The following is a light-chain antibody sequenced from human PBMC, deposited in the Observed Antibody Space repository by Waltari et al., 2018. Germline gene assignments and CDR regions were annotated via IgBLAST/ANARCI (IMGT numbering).Light chain of an antibody. CDR1: QSVSSY. Sequence: EIVLTQYPATLSLSTGERATLSCRASQSVSSYLAWYQQKPGQAPRLLIYDASNRATGIPAMFCGSGSGTDFTLTISSLEPEDFAVYYCQQRSNWPPTFGPGTKVDIK. CDR2: DAS. CDR3: QQRSNWPPT. V-gene: IGKV3-11*01. J-gene: IGKJ3*01.